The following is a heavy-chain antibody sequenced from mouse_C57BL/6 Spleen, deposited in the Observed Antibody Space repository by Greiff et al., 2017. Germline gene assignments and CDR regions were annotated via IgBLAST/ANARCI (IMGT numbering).Heavy chain of an antibody. CDR2: IYPGSGNT. V-gene: IGHV1-76*01. J-gene: IGHJ2*01. Sequence: VQGVESGAELVRPGASVKLSCKASGYTFTDYYINWVKQRPGQGLEWIARIYPGSGNTYYNEKFKGKATLTAEKSSSTAYMQLSSLTSEDSAVYFCARTGTTVVSTNYFDYWGQGTTLTVSS. D-gene: IGHD1-1*01. CDR3: ARTGTTVVSTNYFDY. CDR1: GYTFTDYY.